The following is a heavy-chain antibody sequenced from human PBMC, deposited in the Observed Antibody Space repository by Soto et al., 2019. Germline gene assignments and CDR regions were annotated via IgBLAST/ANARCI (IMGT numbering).Heavy chain of an antibody. J-gene: IGHJ4*02. D-gene: IGHD3-10*01. V-gene: IGHV1-8*02. CDR1: GYTFTNHG. Sequence: ASVKVSCKASGYTFTNHGISWVRQATGQGLEWMGWMNPNSGNTGYAQKFQGRVTMTRNTSISTAYMELSSLRSEDTAVYYCAILIGDFDYWGQGTLVTVSS. CDR3: AILIGDFDY. CDR2: MNPNSGNT.